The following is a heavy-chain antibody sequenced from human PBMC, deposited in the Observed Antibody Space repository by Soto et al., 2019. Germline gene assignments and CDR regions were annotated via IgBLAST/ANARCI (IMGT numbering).Heavy chain of an antibody. Sequence: ASVKVSCKASGYSFTNNDVSWVRQATGQGLEGMGWMNPGSGDTGYAQKFQGRVTMTRDISIATAYMELSSLRSDDTAIYYCARMATFGSLNWFDPWGQGTLVTAPQ. D-gene: IGHD3-16*01. V-gene: IGHV1-8*01. CDR1: GYSFTNND. CDR3: ARMATFGSLNWFDP. J-gene: IGHJ5*02. CDR2: MNPGSGDT.